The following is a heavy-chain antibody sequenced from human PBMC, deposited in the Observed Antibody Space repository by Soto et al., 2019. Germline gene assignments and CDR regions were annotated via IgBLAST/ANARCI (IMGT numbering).Heavy chain of an antibody. CDR2: IGTAGDT. CDR3: ARAGEYSSSSSGMDV. D-gene: IGHD6-6*01. Sequence: GGSLRLSCAASGFTFSSYDMHWVRQATGKGLEWVSAIGTAGDTYYPGSVKGRFTISRENAKNSLYLQMNSLRAGDTAVYYCARAGEYSSSSSGMDVWGQGTMVTVSS. CDR1: GFTFSSYD. J-gene: IGHJ6*02. V-gene: IGHV3-13*01.